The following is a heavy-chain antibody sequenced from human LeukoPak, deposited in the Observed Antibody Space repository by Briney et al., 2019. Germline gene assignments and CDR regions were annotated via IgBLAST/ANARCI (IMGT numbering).Heavy chain of an antibody. V-gene: IGHV4-34*01. CDR3: QTRYYYDSSGDY. CDR1: GGSFSGYY. CDR2: INHSGST. D-gene: IGHD3-22*01. J-gene: IGHJ4*02. Sequence: SETLSLTCAVYGGSFSGYYWSLIRQPSGKGLEWIGEINHSGSTNYNPSLKSRVTISVDTSKNQFSLKLSSVTAADTAVYYCQTRYYYDSSGDYWGQGTLVTVSS.